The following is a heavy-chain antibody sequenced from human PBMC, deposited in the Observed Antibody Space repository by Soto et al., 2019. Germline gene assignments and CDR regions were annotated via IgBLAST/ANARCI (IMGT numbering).Heavy chain of an antibody. Sequence: GGSLRLSCAASGFTFSSYDMHWVRQATGKGLEWVSAIGTAGDTYYPGSVKGRFTISRENAKNSLYLQMNSLRAGDMAVYYCAREVGGGSYDYWGQGTLVTVSS. CDR2: IGTAGDT. D-gene: IGHD1-26*01. V-gene: IGHV3-13*01. CDR3: AREVGGGSYDY. CDR1: GFTFSSYD. J-gene: IGHJ4*02.